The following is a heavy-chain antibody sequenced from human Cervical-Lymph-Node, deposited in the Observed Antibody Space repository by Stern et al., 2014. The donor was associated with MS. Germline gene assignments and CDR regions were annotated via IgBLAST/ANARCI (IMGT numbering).Heavy chain of an antibody. Sequence: QVQLVQSGPDVKKPGSSVKVSCKASEGTFSGHSIGWVRQAPGQGLEWMGGIIPAFGKTTYAEKFQGRVTLTADESTSTAYLALKKLTAEDTAVYYCTMDVRWGVALYWGQGTPVTISS. V-gene: IGHV1-69*01. CDR3: TMDVRWGVALY. CDR1: EGTFSGHS. CDR2: IIPAFGKT. J-gene: IGHJ1*01. D-gene: IGHD3-10*01.